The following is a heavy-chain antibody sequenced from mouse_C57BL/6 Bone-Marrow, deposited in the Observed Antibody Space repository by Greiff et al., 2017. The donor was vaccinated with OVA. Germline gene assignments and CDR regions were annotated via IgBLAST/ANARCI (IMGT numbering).Heavy chain of an antibody. V-gene: IGHV1-18*01. J-gene: IGHJ2*01. Sequence: EVKLVESGPELVKPGASVKIPCKASGYTFTDYNMDWVKQSHGKSLEWIGDINPNNGGTIYNQKFKGKATLTVDKSSSTAYMELRSLTSEDTAVYYCARRGDYDDRYYFDYWGQGTTLTVSS. D-gene: IGHD2-4*01. CDR2: INPNNGGT. CDR3: ARRGDYDDRYYFDY. CDR1: GYTFTDYN.